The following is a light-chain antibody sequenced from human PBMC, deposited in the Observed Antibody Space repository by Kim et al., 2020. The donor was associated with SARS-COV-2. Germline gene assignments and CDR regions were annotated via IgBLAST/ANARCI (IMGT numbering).Light chain of an antibody. J-gene: IGLJ2*01. CDR3: LVWDGGRVVV. CDR1: KLGNTY. Sequence: SYELTQPPAVSVSPGQTATITCSVDKLGNTYVSWYQVRPGQSPLLVISVDSQRPSWIPERFSGANSGSTATLIISETQVTDEADYYCLVWDGGRVVVFGGGTQLTVL. V-gene: IGLV3-1*01. CDR2: VDS.